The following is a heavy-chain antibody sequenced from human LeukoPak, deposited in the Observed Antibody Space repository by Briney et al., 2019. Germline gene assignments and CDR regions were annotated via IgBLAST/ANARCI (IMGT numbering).Heavy chain of an antibody. D-gene: IGHD6-13*01. CDR2: IGTAGDT. V-gene: IGHV3-13*01. CDR3: ASSPAYSSSWYAIDN. J-gene: IGHJ4*02. CDR1: GFTFSNYD. Sequence: GGSLRLSCAASGFTFSNYDMHWVRHAAGKGLEWVSGIGTAGDTYYPASVKGRFTISRENAKNSLYLQMNSLSAGDTAVYYCASSPAYSSSWYAIDNWGQGTLVTVSS.